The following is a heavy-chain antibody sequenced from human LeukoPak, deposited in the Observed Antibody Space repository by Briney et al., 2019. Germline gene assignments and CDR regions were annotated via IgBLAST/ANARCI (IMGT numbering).Heavy chain of an antibody. Sequence: GGSLRLSCAASGFTFSSYWMQWARQAPGKGLVWVSRINSDGSSTSYADSVKGRFTISRDNAKNTLYLQMNSLRAEDTAVYYCARDGSSWSNWLDPWGQGTLVTVSS. V-gene: IGHV3-74*01. CDR3: ARDGSSWSNWLDP. CDR1: GFTFSSYW. D-gene: IGHD6-13*01. J-gene: IGHJ5*02. CDR2: INSDGSST.